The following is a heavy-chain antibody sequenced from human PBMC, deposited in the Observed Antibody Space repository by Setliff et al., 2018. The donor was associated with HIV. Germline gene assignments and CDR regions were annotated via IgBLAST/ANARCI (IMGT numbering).Heavy chain of an antibody. Sequence: PSETLSLTCTVSGGSISSSSYYWGWIRQPPGKGLEWIGSIYYSGSTYYNPSLKSRVTTSVDTSKNQFSLKLSSVTAADTAVYYCARHPSGWLMAFYMDVWGKGTTVTVSS. V-gene: IGHV4-39*01. CDR3: ARHPSGWLMAFYMDV. CDR2: IYYSGST. CDR1: GGSISSSSYY. D-gene: IGHD3-22*01. J-gene: IGHJ6*03.